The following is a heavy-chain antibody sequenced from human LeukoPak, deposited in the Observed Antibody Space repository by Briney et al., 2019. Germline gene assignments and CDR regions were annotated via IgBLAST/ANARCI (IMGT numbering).Heavy chain of an antibody. V-gene: IGHV4-34*01. CDR1: GGSFSGYY. D-gene: IGHD3-22*01. J-gene: IGHJ5*02. CDR3: AREPTYYYDSSGFNWFDP. CDR2: INHSGST. Sequence: PSETLSLTCAVYGGSFSGYYWSWIRQPPGKGLEWIGEINHSGSTNYNPSLKSRVTISVDTSKNQSSLKLSSVTAADTAVYYCAREPTYYYDSSGFNWFDPWGQGTLVTVSS.